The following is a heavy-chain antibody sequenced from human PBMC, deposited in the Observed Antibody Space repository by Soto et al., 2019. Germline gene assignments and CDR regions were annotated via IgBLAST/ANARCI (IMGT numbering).Heavy chain of an antibody. CDR1: GGSFGSNY. V-gene: IGHV4-59*01. D-gene: IGHD5-18*01. J-gene: IGHJ4*02. CDR3: VRNSVNGYGYGLYYFDS. Sequence: PSETLSLTCTVSGGSFGSNYWSWIRQPPGKGLEWIGYISDSGSTNYNPSLKSRVTISEDMSKNQVSLTLTSVTASNTALYYCVRNSVNGYGYGLYYFDSWCQGTLVTVSS. CDR2: ISDSGST.